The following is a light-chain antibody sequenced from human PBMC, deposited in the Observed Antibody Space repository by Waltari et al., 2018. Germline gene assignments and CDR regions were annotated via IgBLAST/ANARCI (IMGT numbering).Light chain of an antibody. CDR3: QHYVRLPAT. Sequence: LVLTQSSRPLSLSPGERATLPCRTSQSVTSSLAWYQQKPGQAPKLLIYGASTRATGIPDRFSGSGSGTDFSLTISRLEPEDFAIYFCQHYVRLPATFGQGTKVEIK. CDR1: QSVTSS. V-gene: IGKV3-20*01. CDR2: GAS. J-gene: IGKJ1*01.